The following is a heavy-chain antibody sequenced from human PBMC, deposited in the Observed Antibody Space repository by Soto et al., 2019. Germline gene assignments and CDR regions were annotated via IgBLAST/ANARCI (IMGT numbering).Heavy chain of an antibody. Sequence: EVYLLESGGDLVQPGGSLRLSCAASGFSFDSYVMNWVRQAPGKGLEWVSSISPSGGGANYADSVKGRFTISRDNSKKTLSLKMNSLSAEDTAVYYCAKDLEQLTWGLHRDGLDVWGQGTTVTVSS. CDR1: GFSFDSYV. J-gene: IGHJ6*02. V-gene: IGHV3-23*01. CDR2: ISPSGGGA. CDR3: AKDLEQLTWGLHRDGLDV. D-gene: IGHD1-1*01.